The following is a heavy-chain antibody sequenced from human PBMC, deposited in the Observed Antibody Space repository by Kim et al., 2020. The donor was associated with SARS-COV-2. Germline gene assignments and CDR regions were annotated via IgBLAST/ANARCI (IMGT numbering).Heavy chain of an antibody. J-gene: IGHJ4*02. V-gene: IGHV3-23*01. Sequence: GGSLRLSCAASGFTFSSYAMSWVRQAPGKGLEWVSAISGSGGSTYYADSVKGRFTISRDNSKNTLYLQMNSLRAEDTAVYYCAKLNRGVVAGYYFDYWGQGTLVTVSS. CDR1: GFTFSSYA. CDR2: ISGSGGST. D-gene: IGHD3-10*01. CDR3: AKLNRGVVAGYYFDY.